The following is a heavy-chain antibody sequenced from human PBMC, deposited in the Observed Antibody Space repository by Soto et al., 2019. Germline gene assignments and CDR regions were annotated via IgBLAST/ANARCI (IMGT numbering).Heavy chain of an antibody. D-gene: IGHD5-12*01. J-gene: IGHJ4*02. CDR3: ARDPITVATPLDC. Sequence: QVQLVQSGAEVKKPGASVKVSCKASGYTFTNHTMHWVRQAPGQRLEWMGWINGGNGYTKYSQKFQGRVTITRDTSASTAYMEVSTLRSEDTAVYYCARDPITVATPLDCWGQGTLVTVSS. CDR2: INGGNGYT. CDR1: GYTFTNHT. V-gene: IGHV1-3*01.